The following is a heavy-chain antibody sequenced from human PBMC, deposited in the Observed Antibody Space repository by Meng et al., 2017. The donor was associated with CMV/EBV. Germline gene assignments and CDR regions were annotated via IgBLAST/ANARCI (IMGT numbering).Heavy chain of an antibody. Sequence: QMGQSAGEVKKPWASVQVSCKATGYTFPSYYMHWVRQAPGQGLEWMGIINPSGGSTSYAQKFQGRVTMTRDTSTSTVYMELSSLRSEDTAVYYCAREGEGVVAATPHFDYWGQGTLVTVSS. CDR1: GYTFPSYY. V-gene: IGHV1-46*01. D-gene: IGHD2-15*01. J-gene: IGHJ4*02. CDR3: AREGEGVVAATPHFDY. CDR2: INPSGGST.